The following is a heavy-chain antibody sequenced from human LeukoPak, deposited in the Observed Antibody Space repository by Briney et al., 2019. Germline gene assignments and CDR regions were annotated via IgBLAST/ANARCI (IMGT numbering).Heavy chain of an antibody. Sequence: ASVKVSRKASGYTFTSYGISWVRQAPGQGLEWMGWISAYNGNTNYAQKLQGRVTMTTDTSTSTAYMELRSLRSDDTAVYYCARDLLNSGYGPYDYWGQGTLVTVSS. CDR1: GYTFTSYG. CDR2: ISAYNGNT. D-gene: IGHD5-12*01. CDR3: ARDLLNSGYGPYDY. J-gene: IGHJ4*02. V-gene: IGHV1-18*01.